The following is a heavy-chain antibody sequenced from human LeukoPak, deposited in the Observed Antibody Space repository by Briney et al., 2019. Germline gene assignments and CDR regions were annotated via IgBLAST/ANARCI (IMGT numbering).Heavy chain of an antibody. V-gene: IGHV4-38-2*02. CDR1: GDSVSSGFF. CDR3: ARGSSSSFSVY. J-gene: IGHJ4*02. CDR2: VYYSGST. Sequence: SETLSLTCTVSGDSVSSGFFWGWIRQPPGKGLEWIGSVYYSGSTYYNPSLESRVTISIDPSKNQFSLKVGSVTAADTAMYYCARGSSSSFSVYWGQGTLVTVSS. D-gene: IGHD6-6*01.